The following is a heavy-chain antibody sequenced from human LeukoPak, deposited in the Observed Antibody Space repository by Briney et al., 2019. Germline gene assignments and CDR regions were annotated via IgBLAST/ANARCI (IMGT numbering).Heavy chain of an antibody. CDR2: ITSSGGST. V-gene: IGHV3-64D*09. D-gene: IGHD2-15*01. J-gene: IGHJ4*02. CDR1: GFTFSTYA. CDR3: ASGSCGGGRCYLHPEY. Sequence: LAGGSLRLSCSASGFTFSTYAMYWVRQAPGKGLEYVSAITSSGGSTYYADSVKGRFTVSRDNSKNALYLQMSSLRAEDTAVYYCASGSCGGGRCYLHPEYWGQGTLVTVSS.